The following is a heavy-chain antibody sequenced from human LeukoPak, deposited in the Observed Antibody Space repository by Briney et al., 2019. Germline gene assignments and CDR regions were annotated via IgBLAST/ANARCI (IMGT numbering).Heavy chain of an antibody. CDR2: ISSSSSYI. CDR3: ASNYYDSSGYFH. D-gene: IGHD3-22*01. J-gene: IGHJ4*02. V-gene: IGHV3-21*01. Sequence: SGGSLRLSCAASGFTFSSYSMNWVRQAPGKGLEWVSSISSSSSYIYYADSVKGRFTISRDNAKNSLYLQMNSLRAEDTAVYYCASNYYDSSGYFHWGQGTLVTVSS. CDR1: GFTFSSYS.